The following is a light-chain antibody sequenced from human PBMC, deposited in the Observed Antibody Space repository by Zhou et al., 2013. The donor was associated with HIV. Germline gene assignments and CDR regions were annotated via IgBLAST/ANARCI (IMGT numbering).Light chain of an antibody. CDR1: ESISSY. Sequence: DIQMTQSPSSLSASVGDRVTITCRASESISSYLNWYQQKSGKAPKLLIYDASSVQSGVPSRFSGRGSGTHFSLTISSVHPEDLATYYCQQSYSTLPITFGQGTRLEI. CDR3: QQSYSTLPIT. J-gene: IGKJ5*01. V-gene: IGKV1-39*01. CDR2: DAS.